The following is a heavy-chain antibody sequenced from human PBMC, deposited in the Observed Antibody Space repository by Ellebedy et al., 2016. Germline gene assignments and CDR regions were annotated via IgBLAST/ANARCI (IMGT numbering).Heavy chain of an antibody. CDR2: IYYGGST. Sequence: SETLSLTCTVSGGSISSSSYYWGWIRQPPGKGPEWIGSIYYGGSTYYNPSLKSRVTISVDTSKNQFSLKLSSVTAADTAVFNCARHPLEWLVGPMYFDYWGQGTLVTVSS. D-gene: IGHD6-19*01. V-gene: IGHV4-39*01. CDR1: GGSISSSSYY. CDR3: ARHPLEWLVGPMYFDY. J-gene: IGHJ4*02.